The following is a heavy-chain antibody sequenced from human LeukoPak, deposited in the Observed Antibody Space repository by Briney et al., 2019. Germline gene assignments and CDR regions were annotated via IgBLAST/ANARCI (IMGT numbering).Heavy chain of an antibody. D-gene: IGHD6-13*01. Sequence: PGGSLRLSCAASGFTFSDYWVTWIRQTPGKGLEWVSYISNRGDHINYADSVRGRFTISRDNAKNSLYLQMNSLRAEDTAVYYCARCQYNSSPDFWGRGTLVTVSS. CDR3: ARCQYNSSPDF. CDR1: GFTFSDYW. CDR2: ISNRGDHI. J-gene: IGHJ4*02. V-gene: IGHV3-11*03.